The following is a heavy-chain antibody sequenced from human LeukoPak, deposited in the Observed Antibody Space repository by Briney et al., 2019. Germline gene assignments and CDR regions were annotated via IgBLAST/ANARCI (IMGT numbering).Heavy chain of an antibody. CDR3: ARGPLTGEHYHYYMDV. CDR2: MNPNTGNT. Sequence: ASVKVSCKASGYSFTTFDINWVRQATGRGLEWMGWMNPNTGNTGFAGKFQGRVTITGNTSISTVYMELTSLTSDDTAVYYCARGPLTGEHYHYYMDVWGTGTTITVSS. CDR1: GYSFTTFD. J-gene: IGHJ6*03. D-gene: IGHD7-27*01. V-gene: IGHV1-8*03.